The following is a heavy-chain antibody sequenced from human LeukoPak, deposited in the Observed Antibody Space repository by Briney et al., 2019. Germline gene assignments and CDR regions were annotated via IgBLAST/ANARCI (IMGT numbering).Heavy chain of an antibody. J-gene: IGHJ6*02. CDR2: ISSSGSTI. CDR1: GFTFSSYE. CDR3: ARLRGWTYSMDV. D-gene: IGHD6-19*01. V-gene: IGHV3-48*03. Sequence: GGSLRLSCAASGFTFSSYEMNWVRQAPGKGLEWVSYISSSGSTIYYADSVKGRFTISRDNAKNSLYLQMNSLRAEDTAVYYCARLRGWTYSMDVLGQGTTVTVSS.